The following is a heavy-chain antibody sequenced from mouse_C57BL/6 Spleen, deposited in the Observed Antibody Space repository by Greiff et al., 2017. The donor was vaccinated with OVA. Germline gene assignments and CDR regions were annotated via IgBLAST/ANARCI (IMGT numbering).Heavy chain of an antibody. Sequence: VQLQQSGPGLVKPSQSLSLTCSVTGYSITSGYYWNWIRQFPGNKLEWMGYISYDGSNNYNPSLKNRISITRDTSKNQFFLKLNSVTTEDTATYYCARGWFDYFDYWGQGTTLTVSS. CDR1: GYSITSGYY. D-gene: IGHD1-1*02. CDR3: ARGWFDYFDY. V-gene: IGHV3-6*01. J-gene: IGHJ2*01. CDR2: ISYDGSN.